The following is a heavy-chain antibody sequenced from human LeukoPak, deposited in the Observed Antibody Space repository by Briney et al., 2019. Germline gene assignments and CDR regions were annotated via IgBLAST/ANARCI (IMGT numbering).Heavy chain of an antibody. V-gene: IGHV4-39*01. CDR3: ARQLLWFGELLHVDY. Sequence: SETLSLTCTVSGGSISSYYWGWIRQPPGKGLEWIGSIYYSGSTYYNPSLKSRVTISVDTSKNQFSLKLSSVTAADTAVYYCARQLLWFGELLHVDYWGQGTLVTVSS. CDR1: GGSISSYY. D-gene: IGHD3-10*01. J-gene: IGHJ4*02. CDR2: IYYSGST.